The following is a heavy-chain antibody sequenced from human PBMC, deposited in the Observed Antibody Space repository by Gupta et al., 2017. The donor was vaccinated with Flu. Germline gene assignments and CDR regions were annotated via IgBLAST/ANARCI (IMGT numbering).Heavy chain of an antibody. CDR2: IKSKTDGGTT. CDR1: GFTFSNAW. CDR3: RDDGLAANFEIDY. J-gene: IGHJ4*02. D-gene: IGHD2-15*01. V-gene: IGHV3-15*01. Sequence: EVQLVESGGGLVKPGGSLRLSCAASGFTFSNAWMSWVRQAPGKGLEWVGRIKSKTDGGTTDYAAPVKGRFTISRDDSKNTLYLQMNSLKTEDTDVYYCRDDGLAANFEIDYWGQGTLVTVSS.